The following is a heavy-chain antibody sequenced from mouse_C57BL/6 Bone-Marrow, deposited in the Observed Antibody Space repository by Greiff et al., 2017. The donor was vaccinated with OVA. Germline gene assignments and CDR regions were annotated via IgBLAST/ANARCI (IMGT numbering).Heavy chain of an antibody. CDR2: IDPETGGT. CDR3: TRPYYYGSSYVGAMDY. V-gene: IGHV1-15*01. J-gene: IGHJ4*01. D-gene: IGHD1-1*01. Sequence: QVQLQQSGAELVRPGASVTLSCKASGYTFTDYEMHWVKQTPVHGLEWIGAIDPETGGTAYNQKFKGKAILTADKSSSTAYMELRSLTSEDSAVYYCTRPYYYGSSYVGAMDYWGQGTSVTVSS. CDR1: GYTFTDYE.